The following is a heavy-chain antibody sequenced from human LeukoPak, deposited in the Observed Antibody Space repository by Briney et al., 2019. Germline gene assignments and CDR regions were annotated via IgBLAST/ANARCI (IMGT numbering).Heavy chain of an antibody. CDR2: MYYSGTT. CDR1: GCSISSDEFY. J-gene: IGHJ5*02. D-gene: IGHD3-22*01. CDR3: ARPYYYDSRIDP. V-gene: IGHV4-30-4*08. Sequence: SETLSLTCTVSGCSISSDEFYWSWHPQAPGKGLEWIGYMYYSGTTYYNPSLKSRVTISVDTSKNQFSLKLSSVTAADTAVYYCARPYYYDSRIDPWGQGTLVTVSS.